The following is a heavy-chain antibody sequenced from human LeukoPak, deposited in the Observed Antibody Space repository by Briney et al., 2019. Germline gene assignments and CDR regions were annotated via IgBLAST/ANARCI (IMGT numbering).Heavy chain of an antibody. CDR3: ASLDSSGYWFDP. CDR1: GGSISSGDYY. Sequence: PSETLSLTCTVSGGSISSGDYYWSWIRQPPGKGLXXIGYIYYSGSTYYNPSLKSRVTISVDTSKNQFSLKLSSVTAADTAVYYCASLDSSGYWFDPWGQGTLVTVSS. J-gene: IGHJ5*02. D-gene: IGHD6-19*01. CDR2: IYYSGST. V-gene: IGHV4-30-4*01.